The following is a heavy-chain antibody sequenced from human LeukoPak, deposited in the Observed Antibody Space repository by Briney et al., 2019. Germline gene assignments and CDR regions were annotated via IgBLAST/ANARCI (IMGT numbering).Heavy chain of an antibody. V-gene: IGHV1-2*02. CDR3: ARESTNGVLFDY. CDR2: INPNSGST. J-gene: IGHJ4*02. CDR1: GYTFTGYY. D-gene: IGHD2-8*01. Sequence: SVKVSCKPSGYTFTGYYMHWVRQAPGQGREGMGWINPNSGSTKYAQKSQGRVTMTRETSISTAYMELSRLRSDDTAVYYCARESTNGVLFDYWGQGTLVTVSS.